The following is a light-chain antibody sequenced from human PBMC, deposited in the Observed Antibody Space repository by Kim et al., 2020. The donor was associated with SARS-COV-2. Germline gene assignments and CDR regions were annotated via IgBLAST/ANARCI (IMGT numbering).Light chain of an antibody. CDR3: SSYAGTNNFYV. CDR2: DVN. J-gene: IGLJ1*01. V-gene: IGLV2-8*01. CDR1: SSDVDGYNF. Sequence: SVTISCTGTSSDVDGYNFVSWHQQHPGKAPKLIIYDVNKRPSGVPNRFSGSKSGNTASLTVSGLQAEDEADYYCSSYAGTNNFYVFGTGTKVTVL.